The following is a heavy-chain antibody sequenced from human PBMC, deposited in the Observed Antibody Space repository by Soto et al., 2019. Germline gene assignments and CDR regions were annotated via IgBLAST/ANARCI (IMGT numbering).Heavy chain of an antibody. J-gene: IGHJ6*03. D-gene: IGHD5-18*01. CDR1: GGSISSNNYY. CDR3: ARAQRGYSYGYGYSYYYMDV. CDR2: MSYSRST. V-gene: IGHV4-39*07. Sequence: SETLSLTCFVSGGSISSNNYYWGWLRQPPGKGLEWIGSMSYSRSTYYNPSLKSRVTISVDTSKNQFSLKLTSVTAADTAVYYCARAQRGYSYGYGYSYYYMDVWGKGTTVTVSS.